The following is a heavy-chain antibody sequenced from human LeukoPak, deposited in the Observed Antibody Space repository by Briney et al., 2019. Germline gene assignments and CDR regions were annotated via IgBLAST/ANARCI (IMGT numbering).Heavy chain of an antibody. Sequence: AGGSLRLSCAASGVTLSSFAMSWARQAPGKGLEWVSGISSSGSGDNTYYADSVKGRFTISRDNSKNTLHLQMNSLRAEDTAVYYCAKAGTLWFGELLYFDYWGQGTLVTVSS. V-gene: IGHV3-23*01. CDR1: GVTLSSFA. D-gene: IGHD3-10*01. CDR2: ISSSGSGDNT. CDR3: AKAGTLWFGELLYFDY. J-gene: IGHJ4*02.